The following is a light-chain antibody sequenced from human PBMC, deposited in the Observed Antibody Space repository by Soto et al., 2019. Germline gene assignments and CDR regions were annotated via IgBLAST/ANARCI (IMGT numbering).Light chain of an antibody. V-gene: IGKV3-15*01. Sequence: EIMMTQSPATLSVSPGERATLSCRASQSVSRNLAWYQQKPGQAPRLLIYGASTRATGIPARFSGSGSGTEFTLTISSLQSEDFAVYYCQQYYNWPRTFGPGTNVEIK. CDR3: QQYYNWPRT. CDR2: GAS. J-gene: IGKJ1*01. CDR1: QSVSRN.